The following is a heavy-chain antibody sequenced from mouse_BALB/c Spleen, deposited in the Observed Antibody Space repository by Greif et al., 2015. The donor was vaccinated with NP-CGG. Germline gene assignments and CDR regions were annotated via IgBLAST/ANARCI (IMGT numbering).Heavy chain of an antibody. CDR3: ARDSSGFAY. CDR1: GYTFTDYN. D-gene: IGHD3-2*01. J-gene: IGHJ3*01. V-gene: IGHV1S29*02. CDR2: IYPYNGGT. Sequence: EVKLVESGPELVKPGASVKISCKASGYTFTDYNMHWVKQSHGKSLEWIGYIYPYNGGTGYNQKFKSKATLTVDNSSSTAYMELRSLTSEDSAVYYCARDSSGFAYWGQGTLVTVSA.